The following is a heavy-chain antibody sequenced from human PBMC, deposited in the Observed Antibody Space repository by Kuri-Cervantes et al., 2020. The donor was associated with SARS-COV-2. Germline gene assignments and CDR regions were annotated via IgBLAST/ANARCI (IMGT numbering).Heavy chain of an antibody. CDR3: ARTVTRLQQYYFDY. V-gene: IGHV1-69*11. CDR1: GGTFSSYA. D-gene: IGHD4-17*01. CDR2: INPSGGST. J-gene: IGHJ4*02. Sequence: SVKVSCKASGGTFSSYAISWVRQAPGQGLEWIGIINPSGGSTNYAQKFQGRVTITADESTSTAYMELSSLRSEDTAVYYCARTVTRLQQYYFDYWGQGTLVTVSS.